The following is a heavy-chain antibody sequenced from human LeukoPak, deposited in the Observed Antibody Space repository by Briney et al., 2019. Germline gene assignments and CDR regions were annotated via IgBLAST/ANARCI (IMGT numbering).Heavy chain of an antibody. CDR2: IHYTGST. Sequence: SETLSLTCTVSGGSISSSNYYWVWFRQPLGKSLEWIGSIHYTGSTYQNPSLKSRVTIFVDTSNNQFSLRLTSVTAADTAVYYCARTGFRVRGIISCCDHWGQGTLVTV. D-gene: IGHD3-10*01. CDR3: ARTGFRVRGIISCCDH. J-gene: IGHJ4*02. CDR1: GGSISSSNYY. V-gene: IGHV4-39*01.